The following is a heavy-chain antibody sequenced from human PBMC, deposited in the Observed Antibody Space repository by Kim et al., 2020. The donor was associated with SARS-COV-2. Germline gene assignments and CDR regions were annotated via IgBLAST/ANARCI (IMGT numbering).Heavy chain of an antibody. J-gene: IGHJ4*02. D-gene: IGHD1-26*01. V-gene: IGHV3-49*02. CDR3: TRGDDWELRVEVLDYFDY. Sequence: GRFTISRDDSKSIAYLQMNSLKTEDTAVYYCTRGDDWELRVEVLDYFDYWGQGTLVTVSS.